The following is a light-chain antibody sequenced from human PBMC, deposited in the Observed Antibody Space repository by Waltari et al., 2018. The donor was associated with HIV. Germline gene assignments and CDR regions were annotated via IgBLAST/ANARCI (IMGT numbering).Light chain of an antibody. Sequence: IQMTQYPSSLSSSVGDRITITCRAIQAIGNSLAWYRQRPGKVPQLLIYAASTLQSGVPSRFSGFGSWTNFTLAIANVQPEDVATYFCQKYNSAPRTFGQGTKVEI. CDR2: AAS. CDR1: QAIGNS. V-gene: IGKV1-27*01. CDR3: QKYNSAPRT. J-gene: IGKJ1*01.